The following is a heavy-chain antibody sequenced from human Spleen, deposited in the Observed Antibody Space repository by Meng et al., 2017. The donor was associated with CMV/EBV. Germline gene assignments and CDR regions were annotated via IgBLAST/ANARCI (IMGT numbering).Heavy chain of an antibody. CDR2: ISGSGGST. J-gene: IGHJ4*02. Sequence: SGFTFSSYAMSWVRQAPGKGLEWVSAISGSGGSTYYADSVKGRFTISRDNSKDTLYLQMNSLRAEDTAVYYCAKSEGGLKAAAGTFDYWGQGTLVTVSS. CDR1: GFTFSSYA. V-gene: IGHV3-23*01. CDR3: AKSEGGLKAAAGTFDY. D-gene: IGHD6-13*01.